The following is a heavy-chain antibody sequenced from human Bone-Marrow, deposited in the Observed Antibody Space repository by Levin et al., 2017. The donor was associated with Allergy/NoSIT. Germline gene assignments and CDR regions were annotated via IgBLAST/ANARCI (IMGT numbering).Heavy chain of an antibody. CDR1: GGTFSSYA. D-gene: IGHD2-15*01. V-gene: IGHV1-69*01. Sequence: KISCKASGGTFSSYAISWVRQAPGQGLEWMGGIIPIFGTANYAQKFQGRVTITADESTSTAYMELSSLRSEDTAVYYCARVEGDCSGGSCKHYYYYGMDVWGQGTTVTVSS. CDR2: IIPIFGTA. CDR3: ARVEGDCSGGSCKHYYYYGMDV. J-gene: IGHJ6*02.